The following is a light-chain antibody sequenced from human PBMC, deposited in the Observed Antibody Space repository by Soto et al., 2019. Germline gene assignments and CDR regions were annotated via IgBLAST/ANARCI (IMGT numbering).Light chain of an antibody. CDR2: DAS. Sequence: DIQMTQSPSSLSASVGDRVTIACRASQTISNYLNWYQQKPGKAPKLLIYDASSLQSGVPSRFSGSGSGTDFTLIISSLQPEDFATYSCQQSYSTPFSFGQGTKLEIK. CDR1: QTISNY. J-gene: IGKJ2*01. CDR3: QQSYSTPFS. V-gene: IGKV1-39*01.